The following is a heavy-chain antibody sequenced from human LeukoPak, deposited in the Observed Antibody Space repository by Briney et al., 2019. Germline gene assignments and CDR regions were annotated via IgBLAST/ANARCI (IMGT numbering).Heavy chain of an antibody. J-gene: IGHJ4*02. V-gene: IGHV3-23*01. CDR3: AKLPAPGGDYVYFDS. Sequence: GGSLRLSCAASGFSFSGCGMGWVRQAPGKGLERVSTLSRTGDYTYYADSVKGRFSISRDNSKNTLYLQMASLRVEDTAIYYCAKLPAPGGDYVYFDSWGQGTLVTVSS. CDR2: LSRTGDYT. CDR1: GFSFSGCG. D-gene: IGHD3-16*01.